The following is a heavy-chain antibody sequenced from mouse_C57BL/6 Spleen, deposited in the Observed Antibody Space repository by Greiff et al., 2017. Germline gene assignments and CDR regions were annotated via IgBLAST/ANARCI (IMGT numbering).Heavy chain of an antibody. V-gene: IGHV1-15*01. CDR2: IDPETGGT. J-gene: IGHJ2*01. D-gene: IGHD2-3*01. CDR1: GYTFTDYE. Sequence: VKVVESGAELVRPGASVTLSYKASGYTFTDYEMHWVKQTPVHGLEWIGAIDPETGGTAYNQKFKGKAILTADKSSSTAYMELRSLTSEDSAVYYCTRNGYYYWGQGTTLTVSS. CDR3: TRNGYYY.